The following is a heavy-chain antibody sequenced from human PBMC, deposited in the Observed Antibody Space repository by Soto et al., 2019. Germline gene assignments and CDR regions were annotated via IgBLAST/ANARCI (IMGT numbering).Heavy chain of an antibody. CDR2: INHSGST. CDR1: GGSFSGYY. CDR3: ARLNSGYDLNENYYYYYGMDV. V-gene: IGHV4-34*09. Sequence: PSETLSLTCAVYGGSFSGYYWSWIRQPPGKGLEWIGEINHSGSTNYNPSLKSRVTISVDTSKNQFSLKLSSVTAADTAVYYCARLNSGYDLNENYYYYYGMDVWGQGTTVTVSS. J-gene: IGHJ6*02. D-gene: IGHD5-12*01.